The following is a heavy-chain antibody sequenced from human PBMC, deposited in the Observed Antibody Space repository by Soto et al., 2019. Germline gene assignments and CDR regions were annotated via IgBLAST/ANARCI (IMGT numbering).Heavy chain of an antibody. Sequence: ASETLSLTCTVSGGSINTYYWSWIRQPPGKGLEWIGYVDYSGNSDSSPSLKSRVTISIDTSKKQVSLKLNSVTAAATAVYYCARNWFSVAGRFHFGYWGQGIPVTGSS. D-gene: IGHD6-19*01. CDR3: ARNWFSVAGRFHFGY. CDR1: GGSINTYY. CDR2: VDYSGNS. V-gene: IGHV4-59*01. J-gene: IGHJ4*02.